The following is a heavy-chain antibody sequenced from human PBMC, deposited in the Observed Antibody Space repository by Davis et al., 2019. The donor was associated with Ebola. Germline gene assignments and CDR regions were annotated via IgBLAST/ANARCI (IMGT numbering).Heavy chain of an antibody. D-gene: IGHD2-2*01. Sequence: PGGSLRLSCAASGFTFSSYGMHWVRQAPGKGLEWVAVIWYDGSIKYYADSVKGRFTISRDNSKNTLYLQMNSLRAEDTAVYYCARGGLGYCSSTSCYGFDYWGQGTLVTVSS. J-gene: IGHJ4*02. V-gene: IGHV3-33*01. CDR3: ARGGLGYCSSTSCYGFDY. CDR2: IWYDGSIK. CDR1: GFTFSSYG.